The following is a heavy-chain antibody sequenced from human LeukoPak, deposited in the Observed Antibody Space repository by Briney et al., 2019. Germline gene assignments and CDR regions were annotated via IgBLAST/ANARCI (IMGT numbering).Heavy chain of an antibody. CDR1: GFTFSSYW. J-gene: IGHJ4*02. Sequence: GGSLRLSCAASGFTFSSYWMSWVRQAPGRGLEWVANIKQDGSEICYVDSVKGRFTISRDNAKNSLYLQMKSLRAEDTAVYYCARWDGYNFPFDYWGQGTLVTVSS. D-gene: IGHD5-24*01. V-gene: IGHV3-7*04. CDR3: ARWDGYNFPFDY. CDR2: IKQDGSEI.